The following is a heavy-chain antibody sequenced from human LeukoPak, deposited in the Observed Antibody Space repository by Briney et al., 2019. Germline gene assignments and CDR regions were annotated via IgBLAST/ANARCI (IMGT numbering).Heavy chain of an antibody. J-gene: IGHJ4*02. CDR2: MSPASGNT. CDR1: GYTFTSYD. D-gene: IGHD1-26*01. V-gene: IGHV1-8*01. Sequence: ASVKVSCKASGYTFTSYDLNWVRRATGQGLEWMGWMSPASGNTGYAQEFQGRVTMTRDTSVSTAYMELNSLRSEDTAVYYCARLRGSYEKYDYWGQGTLVTVSS. CDR3: ARLRGSYEKYDY.